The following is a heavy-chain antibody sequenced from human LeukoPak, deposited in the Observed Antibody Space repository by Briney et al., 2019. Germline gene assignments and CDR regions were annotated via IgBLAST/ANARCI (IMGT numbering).Heavy chain of an antibody. CDR2: INPNSGGT. D-gene: IGHD2-21*02. V-gene: IGHV1-2*02. CDR3: ARGSQPYCGGDCYSDELWNWFDP. Sequence: GAAVKVCLKASGYTFTGCYMYWVRPAPAQGLEWVGWINPNSGGTNYSQKFQGRVTMTRDASISTAYMELSSLRSEDTAVYYCARGSQPYCGGDCYSDELWNWFDPWGQGTLVTVSS. J-gene: IGHJ5*02. CDR1: GYTFTGCY.